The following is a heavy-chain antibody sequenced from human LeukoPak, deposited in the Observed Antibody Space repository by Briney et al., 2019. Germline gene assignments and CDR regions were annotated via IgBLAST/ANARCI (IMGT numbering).Heavy chain of an antibody. CDR1: GFTFSGSA. Sequence: PGGSLRLSCAASGFTFSGSAMHWVRQASGKGLEWIGRIRSKANSYATTYAASVKGRFTISRDDSKNTAYLQMNSLKTEDTAVYYCTGEVGATYCLQHWGQGTLVTVSS. D-gene: IGHD1-26*01. V-gene: IGHV3-73*01. CDR3: TGEVGATYCLQH. J-gene: IGHJ1*01. CDR2: IRSKANSYAT.